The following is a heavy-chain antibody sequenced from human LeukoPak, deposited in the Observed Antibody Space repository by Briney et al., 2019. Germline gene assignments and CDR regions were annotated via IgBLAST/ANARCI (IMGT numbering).Heavy chain of an antibody. V-gene: IGHV3-23*01. CDR2: ISASGDSP. Sequence: GGSLRLSCAASGFPFSSYPMSWVRQAPGKGLEWVSSISASGDSPYYADSVQGRFTISRDNSKNTLFLQMKSLRAEDTAVYYCANGSPLGHWGQGTPVTVFS. D-gene: IGHD3-10*01. CDR1: GFPFSSYP. CDR3: ANGSPLGH. J-gene: IGHJ4*02.